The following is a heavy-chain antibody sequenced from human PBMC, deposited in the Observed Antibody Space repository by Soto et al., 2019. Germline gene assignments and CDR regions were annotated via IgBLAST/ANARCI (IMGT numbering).Heavy chain of an antibody. D-gene: IGHD3-22*01. J-gene: IGHJ4*02. V-gene: IGHV1-18*01. CDR2: ISAYNGNT. CDR1: GYTFTSYG. CDR3: GRDFYPYYDSSGYRPNYFDY. Sequence: QVQLVQSGAEVKKPGASVKVSCKASGYTFTSYGISWVRQAPGQGLEWMGWISAYNGNTNYAQKLQGRVTMTTDTSTSTAYMELRSLRSDDTAVYYCGRDFYPYYDSSGYRPNYFDYWGQGTLVTVSS.